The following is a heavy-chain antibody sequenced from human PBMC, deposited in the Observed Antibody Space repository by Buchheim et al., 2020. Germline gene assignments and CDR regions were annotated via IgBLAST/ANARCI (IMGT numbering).Heavy chain of an antibody. D-gene: IGHD6-19*01. V-gene: IGHV3-48*01. Sequence: EVQLVESGGGLVQPGGSLRLSCAASGFTFSSYSMNWVRQAPGKGLEWVSYISSSSSTIYYADSVKGRFTISRDNAKNSLYLQRNSLRAEDTAVYYCARDGVHGYSSGGRRAYGMDVWGQGTT. CDR1: GFTFSSYS. CDR3: ARDGVHGYSSGGRRAYGMDV. J-gene: IGHJ6*02. CDR2: ISSSSSTI.